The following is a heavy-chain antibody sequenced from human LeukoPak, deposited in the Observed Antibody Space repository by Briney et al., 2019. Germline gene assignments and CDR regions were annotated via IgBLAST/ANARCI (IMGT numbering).Heavy chain of an antibody. CDR2: IYYSGST. V-gene: IGHV4-59*08. J-gene: IGHJ6*02. CDR1: GGSISSYY. D-gene: IGHD2-15*01. Sequence: SETLSLTCTVSGGSISSYYWSWIRQPPGKGLEWIGYIYYSGSTNYNPSLKSRFTISVDTAKNQFSLKLSSVTAADTAVYYCARRPGGRRYYGMDVWGQGTTVTVSS. CDR3: ARRPGGRRYYGMDV.